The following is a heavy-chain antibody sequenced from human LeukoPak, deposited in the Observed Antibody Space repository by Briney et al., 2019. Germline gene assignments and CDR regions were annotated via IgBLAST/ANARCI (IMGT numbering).Heavy chain of an antibody. V-gene: IGHV3-30*18. D-gene: IGHD6-19*01. CDR2: ISYDGSNK. Sequence: GGSLRLSCAASGFTFSSYGMHWVRQAPGKGLEWVAVISYDGSNKYYADSVKGRFTISRDNSMNTLCLQMNSLRPEDTAVYYCAKSIAVAPPSDYWGQGTLVTVSS. CDR3: AKSIAVAPPSDY. J-gene: IGHJ4*02. CDR1: GFTFSSYG.